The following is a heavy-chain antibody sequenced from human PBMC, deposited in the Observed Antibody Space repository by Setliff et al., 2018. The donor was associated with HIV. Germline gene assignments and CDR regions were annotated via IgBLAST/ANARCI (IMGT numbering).Heavy chain of an antibody. J-gene: IGHJ4*01. CDR2: ISGSGGST. CDR3: AKDGISGGAYPPYYFDY. V-gene: IGHV3-23*01. CDR1: GFTFNTYA. Sequence: QPGGSLRLSCAASGFTFNTYAMSWVRRAPGKGLEWVSVISGSGGSTFYADSVKGRFTISRDNSKNTLYLQMNGLRVEDTAVYYCAKDGISGGAYPPYYFDYWGHGTLVTV. D-gene: IGHD2-15*01.